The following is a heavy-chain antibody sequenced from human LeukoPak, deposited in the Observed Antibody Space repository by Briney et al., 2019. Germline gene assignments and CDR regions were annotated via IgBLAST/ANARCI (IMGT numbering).Heavy chain of an antibody. Sequence: PSETLSLTCAVYGGSFSGYYWSWIRQPPGKGLEWIGEINHSGSTNYNPSLKSRVTISVDTSKNQFSLKLGSVTAADTAVYYCHVSQAVAGMADYWGQGTLVTVSS. CDR1: GGSFSGYY. CDR2: INHSGST. V-gene: IGHV4-34*01. D-gene: IGHD6-19*01. J-gene: IGHJ4*02. CDR3: HVSQAVAGMADY.